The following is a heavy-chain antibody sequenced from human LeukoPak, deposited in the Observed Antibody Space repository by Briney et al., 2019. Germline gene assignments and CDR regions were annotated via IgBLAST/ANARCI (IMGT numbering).Heavy chain of an antibody. CDR2: ISYDGSNK. CDR1: GFTFSSYG. D-gene: IGHD6-13*01. J-gene: IGHJ5*02. CDR3: ARDRFLNSSSPFDP. Sequence: PGGSLRLSCAASGFTFSSYGMHWVRQAPGKGLEWVAVISYDGSNKYYADSVRGRFTVSRDNSENTLYLQMNSLRAEDTAVYYCARDRFLNSSSPFDPWGQGTLVTVSS. V-gene: IGHV3-30*03.